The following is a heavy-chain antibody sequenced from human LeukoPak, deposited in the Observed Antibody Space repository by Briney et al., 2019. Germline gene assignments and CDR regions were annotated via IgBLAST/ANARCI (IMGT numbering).Heavy chain of an antibody. Sequence: GGSLRLSCAASGFTFSSYAMSWVRQAPVQGLEWVSAISTSGSSTYYADSVKGRFTISRDNSKNTLYLQMNSLRVEDTAVYYCAIPGPSYRRFDHWGQGTLVIVSS. J-gene: IGHJ4*02. D-gene: IGHD3-16*02. V-gene: IGHV3-23*01. CDR3: AIPGPSYRRFDH. CDR2: ISTSGSST. CDR1: GFTFSSYA.